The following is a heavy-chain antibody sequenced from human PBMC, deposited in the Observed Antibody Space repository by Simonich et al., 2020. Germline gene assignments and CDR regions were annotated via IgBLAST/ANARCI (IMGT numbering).Heavy chain of an antibody. CDR1: GFTFSSYW. CDR2: IKQDGSEK. Sequence: EVQLVESGGGLVQPGGSLRLSCAASGFTFSSYWMSWVRQAPGKGLEWVANIKQDGSEKYYVDSVKGRFTISRDNAKNSLYLQMNSLRAKDTAVYYCARDGLGTAYYYYMDVWGKATTVTVSS. CDR3: ARDGLGTAYYYYMDV. D-gene: IGHD7-27*01. J-gene: IGHJ6*03. V-gene: IGHV3-7*01.